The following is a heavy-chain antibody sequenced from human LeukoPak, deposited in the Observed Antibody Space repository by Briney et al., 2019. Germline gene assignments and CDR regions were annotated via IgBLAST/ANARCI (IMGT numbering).Heavy chain of an antibody. CDR1: GASFSSGDQY. D-gene: IGHD3-10*01. V-gene: IGHV4-30-4*08. CDR2: INYSGST. CDR3: ARYGSGSTWFDP. Sequence: SETLSLTCTVSGASFSSGDQYWNWIRQPPGKGLEWIGYINYSGSTYYNPSLKSRVTISVDTSKNHFSLKLSSVTAADTAVYYCARYGSGSTWFDPWGQGTLVTVSS. J-gene: IGHJ5*02.